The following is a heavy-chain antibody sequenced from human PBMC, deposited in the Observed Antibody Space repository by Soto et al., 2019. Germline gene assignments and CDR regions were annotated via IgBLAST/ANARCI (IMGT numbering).Heavy chain of an antibody. D-gene: IGHD3-10*01. CDR3: ARVPYGSGIGKNYYYYGMDV. Sequence: SVKVSCKASGGTFSSYAISWVRQAPGQGLEWMGGIIPIFGTVNYAQKFQGRVTITADKSTSTAYMELSSLRSEDTAVYYCARVPYGSGIGKNYYYYGMDVWGQGTTVTVSS. V-gene: IGHV1-69*06. J-gene: IGHJ6*02. CDR1: GGTFSSYA. CDR2: IIPIFGTV.